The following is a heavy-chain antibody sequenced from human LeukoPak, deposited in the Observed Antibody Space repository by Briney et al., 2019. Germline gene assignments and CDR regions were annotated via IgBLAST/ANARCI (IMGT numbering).Heavy chain of an antibody. J-gene: IGHJ4*02. V-gene: IGHV3-11*01. CDR1: GFTFSDYY. D-gene: IGHD3-10*01. CDR2: IGSRGGPI. CDR3: ARFRSGSASVFNY. Sequence: GGSLRLSCAASGFTFSDYYMSWIRQAPGKGLEWVSYIGSRGGPIYYSDSVEGRFTISRDNAMNSLFLQIDSLRADDTAVYYCARFRSGSASVFNYWGQGTLVTVSS.